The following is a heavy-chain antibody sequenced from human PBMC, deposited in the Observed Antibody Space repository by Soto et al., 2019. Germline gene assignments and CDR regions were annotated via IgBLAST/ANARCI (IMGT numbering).Heavy chain of an antibody. V-gene: IGHV3-9*01. CDR3: ATSTGLYCSGGSCFAEYFQH. CDR1: GFTFDDYA. CDR2: ISWNSGSI. Sequence: GGSLRLSCAASGFTFDDYAMHWVRQAPGKGLEWVSGISWNSGSIGYADSVKGRFTISRDNAKNSLYLQMNSLRAEDTALYYCATSTGLYCSGGSCFAEYFQHWGQGTLVTVSS. J-gene: IGHJ1*01. D-gene: IGHD2-15*01.